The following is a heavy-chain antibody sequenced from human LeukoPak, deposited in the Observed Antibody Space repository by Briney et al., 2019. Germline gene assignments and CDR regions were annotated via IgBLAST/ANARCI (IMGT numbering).Heavy chain of an antibody. Sequence: SETLSLTCTVSGGSISSSYWSWIRQPPGKGLEWIGYIYYSGSTYYNPSLKSRVTISVDTSKNQFSLKLSSVTAADTAVYYCAREWFGDNWFDPWGQGTLVTVSS. D-gene: IGHD3-10*01. J-gene: IGHJ5*02. V-gene: IGHV4-30-4*08. CDR3: AREWFGDNWFDP. CDR2: IYYSGST. CDR1: GGSISSSY.